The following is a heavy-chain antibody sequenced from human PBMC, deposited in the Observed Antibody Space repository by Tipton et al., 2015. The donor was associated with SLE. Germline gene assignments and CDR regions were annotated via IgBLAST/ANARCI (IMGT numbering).Heavy chain of an antibody. CDR2: IYHSGST. V-gene: IGHV4-38-2*02. CDR3: ARILAAAGTGGY. Sequence: GLVKPSETLSLTCTVSGYSISSGYYWGWIRQPPGKGLEWIGSIYHSGSTYYNPSLKSRVTISVDTSKNQFSLKLGSVTAADTAVYYCARILAAAGTGGYWGQGTLVTVSS. D-gene: IGHD6-13*01. J-gene: IGHJ4*02. CDR1: GYSISSGYY.